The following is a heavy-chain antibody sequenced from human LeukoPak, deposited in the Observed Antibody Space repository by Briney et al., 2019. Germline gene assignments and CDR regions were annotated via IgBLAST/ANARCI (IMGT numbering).Heavy chain of an antibody. CDR1: GGSISTYY. J-gene: IGHJ6*03. CDR3: AREPYCISTSCFHMDV. CDR2: TYTSGNT. D-gene: IGHD2-2*01. Sequence: SETLSLTCTVSGGSISTYYWSWIRQPAGEGLEWIVRTYTSGNTHYNHSLKSRDTMSVDTSENQFSLKLSSVTAADAAVYDYAREPYCISTSCFHMDVWGKGTTVTVS. V-gene: IGHV4-4*07.